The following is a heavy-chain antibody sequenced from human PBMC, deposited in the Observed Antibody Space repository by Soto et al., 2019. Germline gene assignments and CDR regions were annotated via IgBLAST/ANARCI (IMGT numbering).Heavy chain of an antibody. CDR1: GYTFTGYY. CDR2: INPNSGGT. V-gene: IGHV1-2*04. CDR3: ARVDGSRGPNDAFDI. D-gene: IGHD2-2*03. Sequence: ASVKVSCKASGYTFTGYYMHWVRQAPGKGLEWMGWINPNSGGTNYAQKFQGWVTMTRDTSISTAYMELSRLRSDDTAVYYCARVDGSRGPNDAFDIWGQGTMVTVSS. J-gene: IGHJ3*02.